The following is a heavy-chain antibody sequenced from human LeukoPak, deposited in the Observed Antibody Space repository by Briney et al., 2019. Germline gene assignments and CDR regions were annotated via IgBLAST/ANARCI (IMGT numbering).Heavy chain of an antibody. CDR2: IYSGGTT. Sequence: GGSLRLSCAASGFTLRTNCMTWVRQAPGKGLEWVSTIYSGGTTYYADSVMGRFTISRHNSRNTLYLQTNSLRAEDTAVYYCARVDTVMAYYFDLWGQGTLVTVSS. D-gene: IGHD5-18*01. J-gene: IGHJ4*02. CDR3: ARVDTVMAYYFDL. V-gene: IGHV3-53*04. CDR1: GFTLRTNC.